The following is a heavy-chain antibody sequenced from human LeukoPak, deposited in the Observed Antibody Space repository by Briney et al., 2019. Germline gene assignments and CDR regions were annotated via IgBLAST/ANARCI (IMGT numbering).Heavy chain of an antibody. D-gene: IGHD3-22*01. CDR2: ISYDGSNK. V-gene: IGHV3-30-3*01. CDR1: GFTFSSYA. CDR3: ARDPSTYYYDSSGYWDY. Sequence: PGRSLRLSCAASGFTFSSYAMHWVRQAPGKGLEWVAVISYDGSNKYYADSVKGRFTISRDNSKNTLYLQMNSLRAEDTAVYYCARDPSTYYYDSSGYWDYWGQGTLVTVSS. J-gene: IGHJ4*02.